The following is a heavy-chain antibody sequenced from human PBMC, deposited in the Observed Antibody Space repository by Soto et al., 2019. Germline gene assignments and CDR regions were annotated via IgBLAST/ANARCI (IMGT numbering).Heavy chain of an antibody. CDR3: ATSVNSAMAFDY. CDR2: INPNGGST. D-gene: IGHD5-18*01. CDR1: GYTFTHYY. Sequence: QVQLVQSGAEVKTPGASVKLSCKASGYTFTHYYIHWVRQAPGQGLEWVGIINPNGGSTTYAQKFRAGVTMTRDTSTSTVYMELSNLRSDDSAVYYCATSVNSAMAFDYWGQGTLVTVSS. V-gene: IGHV1-46*01. J-gene: IGHJ4*02.